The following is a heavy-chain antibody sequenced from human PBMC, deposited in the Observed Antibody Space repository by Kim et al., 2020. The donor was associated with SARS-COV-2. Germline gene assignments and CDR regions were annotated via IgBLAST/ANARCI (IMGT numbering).Heavy chain of an antibody. J-gene: IGHJ4*02. CDR2: ICSSGHT. Sequence: SETLSLTCTVSGGSISSAGDYWSWIRQVPGKGLEWIGYICSSGHTYYSPSLQSRVVISIDTSKNQFSLDLTSVTAADTAVYYCARRSAGAYFDYWGQGVLVTVSS. CDR3: ARRSAGAYFDY. D-gene: IGHD2-21*01. V-gene: IGHV4-31*03. CDR1: GGSISSAGDY.